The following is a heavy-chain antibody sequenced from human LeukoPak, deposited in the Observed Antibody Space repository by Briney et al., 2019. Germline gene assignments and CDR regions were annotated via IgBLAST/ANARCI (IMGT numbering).Heavy chain of an antibody. CDR2: VGTAGEI. V-gene: IGHV3-13*01. CDR3: ARAAYSSTWYSRYFDL. CDR1: GFTFSNYD. D-gene: IGHD6-13*01. J-gene: IGHJ2*01. Sequence: GGSLRLSCAASGFTFSNYDIHWVRQATGKGLEWVSGVGTAGEIYYPGSVKGRFTISRENAKNSLYLQMNSLRAGDTAVYYCARAAYSSTWYSRYFDLWGRGTLVTVSS.